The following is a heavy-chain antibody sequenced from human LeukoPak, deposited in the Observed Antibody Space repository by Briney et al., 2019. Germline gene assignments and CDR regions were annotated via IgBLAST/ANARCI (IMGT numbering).Heavy chain of an antibody. J-gene: IGHJ1*01. D-gene: IGHD3-22*01. Sequence: SETLSLPCAVYGGSFNTYYWSWIRQPPGKGLEWIGEINHSGSTNYNPSLKGRVTISVDTSQNQVALKLSSVTAADTAVCYCAHSSDYQQYCGQGTLVTVSS. CDR3: AHSSDYQQY. CDR1: GGSFNTYY. V-gene: IGHV4-34*01. CDR2: INHSGST.